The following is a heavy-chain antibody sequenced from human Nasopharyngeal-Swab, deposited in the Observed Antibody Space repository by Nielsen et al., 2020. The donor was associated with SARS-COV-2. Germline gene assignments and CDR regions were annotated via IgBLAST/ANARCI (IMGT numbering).Heavy chain of an antibody. D-gene: IGHD3-10*01. Sequence: GESLKISCTASGFSFNNYGMHWVRQAPGKGLEWVAVISYEGSKKKYAEFVEGRFTISRDYSKNTLFLQMNSLGPEDTAMYYCAKANSLFWFGQFKNDGFDIWGRGTLVAVSS. CDR3: AKANSLFWFGQFKNDGFDI. J-gene: IGHJ3*02. CDR2: ISYEGSKK. CDR1: GFSFNNYG. V-gene: IGHV3-30*18.